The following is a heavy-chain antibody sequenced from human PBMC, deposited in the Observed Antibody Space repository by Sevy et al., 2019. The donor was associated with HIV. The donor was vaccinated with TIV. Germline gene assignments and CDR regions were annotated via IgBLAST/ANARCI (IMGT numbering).Heavy chain of an antibody. CDR3: ARERAFCSGDSCDSDY. CDR2: ISGSGGST. V-gene: IGHV3-23*01. J-gene: IGHJ4*02. Sequence: GGSLRLSCAASGFTFSNYAMSWVRQAPGKGLEWVSSISGSGGSTYYAYSAKGRFTISRGNSKNTLYLQMNSLRGEDTAVYYCARERAFCSGDSCDSDYWGQGTLVTVSS. D-gene: IGHD2-15*01. CDR1: GFTFSNYA.